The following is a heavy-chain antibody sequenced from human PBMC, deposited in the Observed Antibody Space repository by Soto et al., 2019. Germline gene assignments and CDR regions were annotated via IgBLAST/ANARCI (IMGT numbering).Heavy chain of an antibody. D-gene: IGHD6-13*01. V-gene: IGHV4-30-4*01. J-gene: IGHJ4*02. CDR2: IYYSGST. CDR1: GGSISSGDYY. CDR3: ARVGGSSSWYPPGLDY. Sequence: SETLSLTCTVSGGSISSGDYYWSWIRQPPGKGLEWIGYIYYSGSTYYNPSLKSRVTISVDTSKNQFSLKLSSVTAADTAVYYCARVGGSSSWYPPGLDYWGQGTLVTVSS.